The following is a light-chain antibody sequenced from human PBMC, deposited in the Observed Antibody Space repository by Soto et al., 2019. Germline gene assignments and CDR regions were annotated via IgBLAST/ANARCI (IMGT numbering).Light chain of an antibody. J-gene: IGLJ2*01. CDR2: DVS. Sequence: QSALTQPRSVSGSPGQSVTISCTGTSNDVGGYNFVSWYQQHPGKVPKLFIYDVSRRPSGVPDRFSGSKSGNTASLTISGLQAEYEADYYCSSYAGSYTLVFGGGTKPAVL. V-gene: IGLV2-11*01. CDR1: SNDVGGYNF. CDR3: SSYAGSYTLV.